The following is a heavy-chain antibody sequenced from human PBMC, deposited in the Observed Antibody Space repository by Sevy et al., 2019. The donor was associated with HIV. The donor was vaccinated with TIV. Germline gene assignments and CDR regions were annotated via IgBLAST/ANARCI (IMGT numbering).Heavy chain of an antibody. CDR3: ANGITMVRGVPHTNY. J-gene: IGHJ4*02. V-gene: IGHV3-30*18. D-gene: IGHD3-10*01. Sequence: GGSLRLSCAASGFSLSSYGMHWVRQAPGKGLEWVAVISDDGSNKYYADSVKGRFTISRDNSKNTLYLQMNSLRAEDTAVYYCANGITMVRGVPHTNYWGQGPLVTVSS. CDR1: GFSLSSYG. CDR2: ISDDGSNK.